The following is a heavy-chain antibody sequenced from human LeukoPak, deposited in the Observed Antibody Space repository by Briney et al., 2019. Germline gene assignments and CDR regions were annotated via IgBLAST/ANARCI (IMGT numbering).Heavy chain of an antibody. D-gene: IGHD5-12*01. Sequence: ASVKVSCKASGYTFTSYGISWVRQAPGQGLEWMGWISTYNGNTNYAQKLQGSVTMTTDTSTGTAYTELRSLRSDDTAVYYCARDKGIDGYDSNFDYWGQGTLVTVSS. V-gene: IGHV1-18*01. CDR2: ISTYNGNT. CDR1: GYTFTSYG. CDR3: ARDKGIDGYDSNFDY. J-gene: IGHJ4*02.